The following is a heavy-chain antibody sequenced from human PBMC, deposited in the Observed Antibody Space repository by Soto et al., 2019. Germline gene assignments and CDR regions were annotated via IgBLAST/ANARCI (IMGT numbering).Heavy chain of an antibody. D-gene: IGHD1-20*01. V-gene: IGHV1-69*13. CDR2: IIPIFGTA. Sequence: ASVKVSCKASGGTFSSYAISWVRQAPGQGLEWMGGIIPIFGTANYAQKFQGRVTITEDESKSTAYIELSSLRSEDTAVYYCARHVTGTDAFDIWGQGTMVTVSS. CDR1: GGTFSSYA. CDR3: ARHVTGTDAFDI. J-gene: IGHJ3*02.